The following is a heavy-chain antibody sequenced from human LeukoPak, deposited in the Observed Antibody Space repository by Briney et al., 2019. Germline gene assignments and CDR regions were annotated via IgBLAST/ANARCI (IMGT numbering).Heavy chain of an antibody. Sequence: GSLRLSCAASGFTFSSYGMHWVRQAPGKGLEWVSAISGSGGSTYYADSVKGRFTISRDNSKNTLYLQMNSLRAEDTAVYYCAKDRGWDIGGFDYWGQGTLVTVSS. D-gene: IGHD2-15*01. CDR3: AKDRGWDIGGFDY. J-gene: IGHJ4*02. V-gene: IGHV3-23*01. CDR1: GFTFSSYG. CDR2: ISGSGGST.